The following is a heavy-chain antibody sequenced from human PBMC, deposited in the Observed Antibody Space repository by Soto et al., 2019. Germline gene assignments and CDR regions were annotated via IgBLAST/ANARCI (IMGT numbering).Heavy chain of an antibody. CDR3: VLLSGFCSVSTRTPPAFSI. CDR1: GFSLNTTGVG. J-gene: IGHJ3*02. CDR2: IYWDADK. V-gene: IGHV2-5*02. D-gene: IGHD2-15*01. Sequence: QITLKESGPTLVKPTQTLTLTCTFSGFSLNTTGVGVGGIRQPPGKALEWLAPIYWDADKRFSPPLKSRLTISXETXKKHVVLTPTIIETIDATMYFWVLLSGFCSVSTRTPPAFSIWG.